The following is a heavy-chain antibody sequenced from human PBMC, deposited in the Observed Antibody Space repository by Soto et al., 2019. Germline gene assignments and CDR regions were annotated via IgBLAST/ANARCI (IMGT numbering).Heavy chain of an antibody. CDR1: GYTFTSYY. CDR2: INPSGGST. Sequence: QVQLVQSGAEVKKPGASVKVSCKASGYTFTSYYMHWVRQAPGQGLEWMGIINPSGGSTSYAQKFKGGGSMARDTSTSTVYMELSSLRSEDTAVYYCARVYPSDTRYGYVGNNWFDPWGQGTLVTVSS. J-gene: IGHJ5*02. V-gene: IGHV1-46*03. CDR3: ARVYPSDTRYGYVGNNWFDP. D-gene: IGHD5-18*01.